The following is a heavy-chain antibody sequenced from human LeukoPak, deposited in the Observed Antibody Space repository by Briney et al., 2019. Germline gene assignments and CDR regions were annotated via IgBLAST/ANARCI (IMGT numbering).Heavy chain of an antibody. CDR1: GYTFTSYG. D-gene: IGHD3-10*01. J-gene: IGHJ4*02. CDR2: ISAYNGNT. Sequence: GASVKDSCKASGYTFTSYGISWVRQAPGQGLEWMGWISAYNGNTNYAQKLQGRVTTTTDTSTSTAYMELRSLRSDDTAVYYCARGPYGSGSYYKFDYWGQGTLVTVSS. V-gene: IGHV1-18*01. CDR3: ARGPYGSGSYYKFDY.